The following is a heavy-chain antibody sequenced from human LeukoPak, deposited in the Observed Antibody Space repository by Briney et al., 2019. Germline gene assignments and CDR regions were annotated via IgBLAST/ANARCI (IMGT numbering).Heavy chain of an antibody. V-gene: IGHV4-30-4*08. Sequence: SETLSLTCTVSGGSISSGDYYWSWIRQPPGKGLEWIGYIYYSGSTYYNPSLKSRVTISVDTSKNQFSLKLSSVTAADTAVYYCASNSGGYGDPPNYWGQGTLVTVSS. D-gene: IGHD4-17*01. CDR3: ASNSGGYGDPPNY. J-gene: IGHJ4*02. CDR2: IYYSGST. CDR1: GGSISSGDYY.